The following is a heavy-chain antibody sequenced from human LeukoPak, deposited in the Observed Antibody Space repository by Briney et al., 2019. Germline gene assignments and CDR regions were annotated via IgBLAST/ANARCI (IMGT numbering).Heavy chain of an antibody. V-gene: IGHV6-1*01. CDR3: ARGDCSGGTCYSDSAFRI. CDR1: GDSVSSNSTT. J-gene: IGHJ3*02. D-gene: IGHD2-15*01. CDR2: TYYRSKWYN. Sequence: SQTLSLTCAISGDSVSSNSTTWNWIRQSPSRGLEWLGRTYYRSKWYNDYAVSVKSRITINPDTSKNQFSLQLNSVTPEDTAVYHCARGDCSGGTCYSDSAFRIWGQGTMVTVSS.